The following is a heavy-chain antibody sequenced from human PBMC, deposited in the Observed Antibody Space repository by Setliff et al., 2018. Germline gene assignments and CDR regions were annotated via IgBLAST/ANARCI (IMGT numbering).Heavy chain of an antibody. J-gene: IGHJ4*02. CDR3: ARGQTVGPNSGKDY. D-gene: IGHD1-26*01. CDR2: INGVNGNT. V-gene: IGHV1-3*01. Sequence: ASVKVSCKASGYTFTAYDIHWMRQAPGQSLEWMGWINGVNGNTKYSQNFQGRVTLTSDTSANTAFMELSSLRSEDSSMYYCARGQTVGPNSGKDYWGQGTLVTVPS. CDR1: GYTFTAYD.